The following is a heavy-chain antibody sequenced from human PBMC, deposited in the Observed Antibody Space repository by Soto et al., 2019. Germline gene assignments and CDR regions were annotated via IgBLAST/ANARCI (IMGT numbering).Heavy chain of an antibody. D-gene: IGHD4-4*01. V-gene: IGHV1-18*01. Sequence: QVQLVQSGAEVKKPGASVKVSCKASGYTFTSYGISWVRQAPGQGLEWMGWISAYNGNTNYAQKLQGRVTMTTDTSTSTAYMELRSLRSDDTAAYYCARTSYSLFYYYCGMDVWGQGTTVTVSS. J-gene: IGHJ6*02. CDR3: ARTSYSLFYYYCGMDV. CDR2: ISAYNGNT. CDR1: GYTFTSYG.